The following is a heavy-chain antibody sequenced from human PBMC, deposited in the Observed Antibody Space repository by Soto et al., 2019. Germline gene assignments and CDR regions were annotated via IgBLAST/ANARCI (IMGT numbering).Heavy chain of an antibody. Sequence: SETLSLTCTVIGGSIRSPNFSWSWIRQPPGKGLEWIGYIYHSGSTYYNPSLKSRVTISVDRSKNQFSLKLSSVTAADTAVYYCARVPDRWGQGTLVTVSS. J-gene: IGHJ5*02. D-gene: IGHD2-2*01. CDR2: IYHSGST. V-gene: IGHV4-30-2*01. CDR3: ARVPDR. CDR1: GGSIRSPNFS.